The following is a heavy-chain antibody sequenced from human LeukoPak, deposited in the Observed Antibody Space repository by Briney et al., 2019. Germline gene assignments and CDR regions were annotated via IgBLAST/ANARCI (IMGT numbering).Heavy chain of an antibody. D-gene: IGHD3-16*01. CDR3: ARGRHRIDYDPRGRSLVHVYFDN. V-gene: IGHV4-34*01. CDR1: VVSFSDSY. Sequence: SETLSLTSGVHVVSFSDSYRGWIRHSPRKGLEWVGEIYHPGDTHYNPSLKSRVTISIDTSKNQFSLNVTSLTAADTSVYYCARGRHRIDYDPRGRSLVHVYFDNWGQGSLVTVSS. CDR2: IYHPGDT. J-gene: IGHJ4*02.